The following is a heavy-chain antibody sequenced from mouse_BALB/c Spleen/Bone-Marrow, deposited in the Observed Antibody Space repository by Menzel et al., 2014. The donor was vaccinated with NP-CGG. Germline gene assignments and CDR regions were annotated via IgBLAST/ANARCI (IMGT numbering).Heavy chain of an antibody. Sequence: LVKTGASVKISCKASDYSFTDHYMHWVKQTHGKSLEWIGYISCHNGATSYNRKFKGKATFTVDTSSSTAYMQFSSLTSEDSAVYYCARSEGIYYYGSSYALDYWGQGTSVTVSS. CDR3: ARSEGIYYYGSSYALDY. J-gene: IGHJ4*01. D-gene: IGHD1-1*01. CDR1: DYSFTDHY. CDR2: ISCHNGAT. V-gene: IGHV1S34*01.